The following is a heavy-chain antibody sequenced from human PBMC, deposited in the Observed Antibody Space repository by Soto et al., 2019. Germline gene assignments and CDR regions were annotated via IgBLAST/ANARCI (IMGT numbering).Heavy chain of an antibody. D-gene: IGHD6-6*01. CDR2: ISAYNGNT. CDR3: ARVFEYSSSSWFDP. V-gene: IGHV1-18*01. CDR1: GHTFTSYG. J-gene: IGHJ5*02. Sequence: ASVKVSCKASGHTFTSYGISWVRQAPGQGLEWMGWISAYNGNTNYAQKLQGRVTMTTDTSTSTAYMELRSLRSDDTAVYYCARVFEYSSSSWFDPWGQGTLVTVSS.